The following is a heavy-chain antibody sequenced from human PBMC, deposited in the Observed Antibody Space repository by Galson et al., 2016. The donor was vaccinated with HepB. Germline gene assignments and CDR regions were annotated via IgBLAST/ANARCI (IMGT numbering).Heavy chain of an antibody. CDR1: GFNFSNYW. Sequence: SLRLSCAASGFNFSNYWMSWVRQAPGKGLEWVANIKKDGSEKNYVDSVKGRFTISRDNANKSLYLQMNSLRVEDTAVYYCATLDPLLDHWGQGTLVTVST. J-gene: IGHJ4*02. CDR2: IKKDGSEK. CDR3: ATLDPLLDH. V-gene: IGHV3-7*03.